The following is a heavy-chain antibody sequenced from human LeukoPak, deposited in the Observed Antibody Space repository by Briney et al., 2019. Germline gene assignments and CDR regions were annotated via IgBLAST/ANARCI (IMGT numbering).Heavy chain of an antibody. CDR3: ARSVTSGYCSSTSCYYYYYYGMDV. CDR1: GYTFISYD. V-gene: IGHV1-8*01. Sequence: ASVKVSCKASGYTFISYDINWVRQATGQGLEWMGWMNPNSGNTGYAQKFQGRVTMTRNTSISTAYMELSSLRSEDTAVYYCARSVTSGYCSSTSCYYYYYYGMDVWGQGTTVTVSS. D-gene: IGHD2-2*01. CDR2: MNPNSGNT. J-gene: IGHJ6*02.